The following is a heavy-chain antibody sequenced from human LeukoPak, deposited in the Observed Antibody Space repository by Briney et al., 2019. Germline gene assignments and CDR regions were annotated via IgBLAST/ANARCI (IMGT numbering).Heavy chain of an antibody. CDR3: ARDGAIIWWRGAAFDI. D-gene: IGHD2-8*02. CDR1: GGSISSSNW. J-gene: IGHJ3*02. CDR2: IYHSGST. V-gene: IGHV4-4*02. Sequence: PSGTLSLTCAVSGGSISSSNWWSWVRQPPGKGLEWIGEIYHSGSTNYNPSLKSRVTISVDTSKNQFSLKLSSVTAADTAVYYCARDGAIIWWRGAAFDIWGQGTMVTVSS.